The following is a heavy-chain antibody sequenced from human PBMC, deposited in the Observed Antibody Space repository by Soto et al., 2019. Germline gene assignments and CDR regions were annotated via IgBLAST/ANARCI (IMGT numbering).Heavy chain of an antibody. CDR3: ARELWFGELFLDYYYYGMDV. CDR2: IWYDGSNK. CDR1: GFTFSSYG. V-gene: IGHV3-33*01. Sequence: QVQLVESGGGVVQPGRSLRLSFAASGFTFSSYGMHWVRQAPGKGLEGVAVIWYDGSNKYYADSVKGRFTISRDNSKNTLYLQMNSLRAEDTAVYYCARELWFGELFLDYYYYGMDVWGQGTTVTVSS. D-gene: IGHD3-10*01. J-gene: IGHJ6*02.